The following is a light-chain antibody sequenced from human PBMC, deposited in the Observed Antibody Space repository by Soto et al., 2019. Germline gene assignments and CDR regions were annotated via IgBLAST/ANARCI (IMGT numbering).Light chain of an antibody. Sequence: VLTHSPTTLSVSPGESATLSCNASQSISNNLAWYQQKPGQAPRLLMFDASTRATGIPDRFSGSGSGAEFTLTISSLQYEDLAVYYCQQYNNWPRTFGQGTKV. CDR2: DAS. CDR3: QQYNNWPRT. CDR1: QSISNN. V-gene: IGKV3-15*01. J-gene: IGKJ1*01.